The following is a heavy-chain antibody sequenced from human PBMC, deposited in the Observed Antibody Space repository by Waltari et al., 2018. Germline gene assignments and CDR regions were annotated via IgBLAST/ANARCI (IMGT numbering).Heavy chain of an antibody. CDR1: GGSINYYY. CDR2: IYYTGST. D-gene: IGHD4-17*01. V-gene: IGHV4-59*01. Sequence: QVQLHESGPGLVKPSETLSPPCSVSGGSINYYYWHWIRQPPGKGLEWLGYIYYTGSTNYNPSLKSRVTISVDTTKKQLSLKLNSVTAADTAVYYCARGTGDYRENWFDPWGQGTLVIVSS. CDR3: ARGTGDYRENWFDP. J-gene: IGHJ5*02.